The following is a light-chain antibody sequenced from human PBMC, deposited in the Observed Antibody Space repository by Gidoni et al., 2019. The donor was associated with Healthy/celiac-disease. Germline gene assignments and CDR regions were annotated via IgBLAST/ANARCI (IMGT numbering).Light chain of an antibody. CDR3: QQYGSSTLIT. CDR2: GAS. V-gene: IGKV3-20*01. J-gene: IGKJ5*01. CDR1: QSVSSSY. Sequence: EIVLPQPPATLSLSPGERATLSCRASQSVSSSYLAWYQQQPGQAPRLLIYGASSRATGIPARFSGSGSGTDFTLTISRLEPEDFAVYYCQQYGSSTLITFGQGTRLEIK.